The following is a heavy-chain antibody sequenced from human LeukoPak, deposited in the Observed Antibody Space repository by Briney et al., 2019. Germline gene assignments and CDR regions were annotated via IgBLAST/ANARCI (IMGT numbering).Heavy chain of an antibody. CDR3: TKQNVEWLSSPFDF. Sequence: GRSLRLSCAVSSFPLINAWIGSGRQAPRKGPGWDGRIKSASDGGTTDYVAHVTALLTISRDNPKISLQIKLNSLRTDYTTVYSCTKQNVEWLSSPFDFWGQGTLVTVSS. V-gene: IGHV3-15*01. D-gene: IGHD3-3*01. J-gene: IGHJ4*02. CDR2: IKSASDGGTT. CDR1: SFPLINAW.